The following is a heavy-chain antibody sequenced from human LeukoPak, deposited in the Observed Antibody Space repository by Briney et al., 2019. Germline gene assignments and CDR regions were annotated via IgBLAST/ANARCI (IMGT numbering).Heavy chain of an antibody. CDR2: IYYSGST. CDR3: ARGDYYDSSGNDY. Sequence: TLSLTCTVSGGSLSSGGYYCRWIRQHRGKGLEWIGYIYYSGSTYYNPSLKSRVTISVDTSKNQFSMKLSSATAADTAVYYCARGDYYDSSGNDYWGQGTLVTVSS. V-gene: IGHV4-31*03. D-gene: IGHD3-22*01. CDR1: GGSLSSGGYY. J-gene: IGHJ4*02.